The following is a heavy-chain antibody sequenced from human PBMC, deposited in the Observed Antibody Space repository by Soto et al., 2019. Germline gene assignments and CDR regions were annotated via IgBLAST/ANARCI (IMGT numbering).Heavy chain of an antibody. V-gene: IGHV4-4*07. J-gene: IGHJ4*02. D-gene: IGHD3-10*01. CDR3: ARGPGGFGDFSLDY. Sequence: QVQLQESGPGLVKPSETLSLPCPVSGGSINRYYWSWIRQPAGKGLEWIGRIYRGGSTNYNPSLKSRLTVSVDTSENQFSLKLTSVTAADTAVYYCARGPGGFGDFSLDYWGQGTLVTVSS. CDR1: GGSINRYY. CDR2: IYRGGST.